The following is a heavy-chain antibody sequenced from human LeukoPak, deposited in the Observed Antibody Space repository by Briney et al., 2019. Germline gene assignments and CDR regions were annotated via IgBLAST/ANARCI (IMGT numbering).Heavy chain of an antibody. D-gene: IGHD3-22*01. CDR1: GGSISSGGYY. J-gene: IGHJ5*02. V-gene: IGHV4-31*03. CDR3: ASGPDDSLIFDP. Sequence: TLSLTCTVSGGSISSGGYYWSWIRQHPGKRLEWIGYIYYSGSTYYNPSLKSRVTISVDTSKNQFSLKLSSVTAADTAVYYCASGPDDSLIFDPWGQGTLFTVSS. CDR2: IYYSGST.